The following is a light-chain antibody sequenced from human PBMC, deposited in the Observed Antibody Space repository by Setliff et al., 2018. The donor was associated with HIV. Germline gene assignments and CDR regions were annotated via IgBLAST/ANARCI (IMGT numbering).Light chain of an antibody. CDR3: SSYRSGNTLV. Sequence: QSVLTQPASVSGSPGQSITISCTGTSSDVGGYKYVYWYQQHPGKAPKLMIYEVSNRPSGISNRFSDSKSGNTASLTISGLQAEDEADYYCSSYRSGNTLVFGTGTKVTVL. CDR1: SSDVGGYKY. V-gene: IGLV2-14*01. CDR2: EVS. J-gene: IGLJ1*01.